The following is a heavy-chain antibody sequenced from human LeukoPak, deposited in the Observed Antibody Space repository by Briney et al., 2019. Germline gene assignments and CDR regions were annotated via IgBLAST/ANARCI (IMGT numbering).Heavy chain of an antibody. Sequence: GASVKVSCKASGGTFSSYAISWVRQAPGQGLEWMGRIIPILGIANYAQKLQGRVTITADKSTSTAYMELRSLRSDDTAVYYCATDGVYNWNDGSYYYYGMDVWGQGTTVTVSS. CDR2: IIPILGIA. V-gene: IGHV1-69*04. CDR1: GGTFSSYA. CDR3: ATDGVYNWNDGSYYYYGMDV. J-gene: IGHJ6*02. D-gene: IGHD1-1*01.